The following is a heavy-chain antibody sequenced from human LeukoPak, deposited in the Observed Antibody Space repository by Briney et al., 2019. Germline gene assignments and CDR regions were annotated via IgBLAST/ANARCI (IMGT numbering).Heavy chain of an antibody. D-gene: IGHD3-10*01. CDR1: GFTYSSYA. J-gene: IGHJ4*02. V-gene: IGHV3-23*01. Sequence: PGGSLRLSCAGSGFTYSSYAMRWVRQAPGKGLEWVSAISGSGGSTYYADSVKGRFTISRDNSKNSLYLQMNSLRAKDTAVYYCAKDMIYGSGSYYNPIFDYWGQGTLVTVSS. CDR2: ISGSGGST. CDR3: AKDMIYGSGSYYNPIFDY.